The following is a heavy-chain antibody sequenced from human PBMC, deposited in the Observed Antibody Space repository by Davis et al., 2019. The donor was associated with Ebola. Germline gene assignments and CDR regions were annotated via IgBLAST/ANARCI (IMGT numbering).Heavy chain of an antibody. CDR3: ARDHLGAGPPLDY. V-gene: IGHV6-1*01. CDR1: GDSVSSNTAA. D-gene: IGHD1-26*01. J-gene: IGHJ4*02. CDR2: TYYRSKWYN. Sequence: HSQTLSLTCAIPGDSVSSNTAAWNWIRQSPSRGLEWLGRTYYRSKWYNDYGVSVKSRITFNPDTSKNQFSLQLNSVTPEDSAVYYCARDHLGAGPPLDYWGQGTLVTVSS.